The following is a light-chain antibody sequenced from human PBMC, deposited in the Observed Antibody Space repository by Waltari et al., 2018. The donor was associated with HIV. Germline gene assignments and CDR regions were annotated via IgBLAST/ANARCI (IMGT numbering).Light chain of an antibody. CDR2: YDS. CDR3: QVWDSSSDAYV. Sequence: SDLLAQPPSVSVAPGTTARSTCGGNNVGGKSGHWYQQKPGQAPVVVIYYDSDRPSGIPERFSGSNSGNTATLTISRVEAGDEADYYCQVWDSSSDAYVFGTGTKVTVL. V-gene: IGLV3-21*04. CDR1: NVGGKS. J-gene: IGLJ1*01.